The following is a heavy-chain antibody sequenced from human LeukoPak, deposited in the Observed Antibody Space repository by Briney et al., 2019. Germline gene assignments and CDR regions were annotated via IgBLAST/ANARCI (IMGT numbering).Heavy chain of an antibody. Sequence: KGLEWIGYIYYRGSTNYNPSLKSRVTISVDTSKNQFSLKLSSVTAADTAVYYCARDGGLGYWGQGTLVTVSS. J-gene: IGHJ4*02. CDR3: ARDGGLGY. D-gene: IGHD3-16*01. V-gene: IGHV4-59*01. CDR2: IYYRGST.